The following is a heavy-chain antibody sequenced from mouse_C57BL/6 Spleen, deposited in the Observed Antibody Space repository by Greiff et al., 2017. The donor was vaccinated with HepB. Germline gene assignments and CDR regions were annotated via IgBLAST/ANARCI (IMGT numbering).Heavy chain of an antibody. J-gene: IGHJ4*01. V-gene: IGHV1-69*01. CDR3: ARRNTGTDAMDY. CDR2: IDPSDSYT. CDR1: GYTFTSYW. D-gene: IGHD4-1*01. Sequence: QVQLQQPGAELVMPGASVKLSCKASGYTFTSYWMHWVKQRPGQGLEWIGEIDPSDSYTNYNQKFKGKSTLTVDKSSSTAYMQLSSLTSEDSAVYYCARRNTGTDAMDYWGQGTSVTVSS.